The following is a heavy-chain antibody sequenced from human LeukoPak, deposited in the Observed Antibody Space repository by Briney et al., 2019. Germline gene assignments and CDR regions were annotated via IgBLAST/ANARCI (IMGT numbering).Heavy chain of an antibody. D-gene: IGHD2-2*01. Sequence: PSETLSLTCTVSGGSISSGGYYWSWIRQHPGKGLEWIGYIYYSGGTYYNPSLKSRVTISVDTSKNQFSLKLSSVTAADTAVYYCARVLNVVVPADNWFDPWGQGTLVTVSS. CDR3: ARVLNVVVPADNWFDP. CDR2: IYYSGGT. CDR1: GGSISSGGYY. J-gene: IGHJ5*02. V-gene: IGHV4-31*03.